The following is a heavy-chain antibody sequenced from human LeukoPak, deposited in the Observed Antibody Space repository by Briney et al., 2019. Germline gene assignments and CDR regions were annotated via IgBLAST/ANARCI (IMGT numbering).Heavy chain of an antibody. J-gene: IGHJ4*02. CDR3: VRHYRLNTGFDY. D-gene: IGHD7-27*01. CDR1: GGSISSRSYY. V-gene: IGHV4-39*01. CDR2: IFNSGSP. Sequence: PSETLSLTCIVSGGSISSRSYYWGWIRQPPGKGLEWIGSIFNSGSPYYNPSLKSRVTISVDTSKNQFSLRLSSVTAADTAVYYCVRHYRLNTGFDYWGQGTLVTVSS.